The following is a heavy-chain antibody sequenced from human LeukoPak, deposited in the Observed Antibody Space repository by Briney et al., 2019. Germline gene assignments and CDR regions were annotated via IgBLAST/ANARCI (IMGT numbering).Heavy chain of an antibody. CDR3: ARDGHYFDY. V-gene: IGHV3-30*01. J-gene: IGHJ4*02. Sequence: GGSLRLSCAASGFTFSSYAMHWVRQAPGKGLEWVAVISYDGSNKYYADSVKGRFTISRDNSKNTLYLQMNSLRAEDTAVYYCARDGHYFDYWGQGTLVTVSS. CDR2: ISYDGSNK. CDR1: GFTFSSYA.